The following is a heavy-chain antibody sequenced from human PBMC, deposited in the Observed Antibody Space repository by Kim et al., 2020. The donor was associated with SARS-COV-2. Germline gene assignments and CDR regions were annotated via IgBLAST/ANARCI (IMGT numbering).Heavy chain of an antibody. CDR3: ARDYCSGGSCYSDY. J-gene: IGHJ4*02. D-gene: IGHD2-15*01. Sequence: KKFEGRVTITADESTSTAYMELSSLRSEDTAVYYCARDYCSGGSCYSDYWGQGTLVTVSS. V-gene: IGHV1-69*01.